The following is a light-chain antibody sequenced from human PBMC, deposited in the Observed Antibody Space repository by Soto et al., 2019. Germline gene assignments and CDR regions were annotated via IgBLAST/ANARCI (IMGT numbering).Light chain of an antibody. CDR1: QSVTSS. CDR3: QQRSNWPLT. CDR2: DAS. V-gene: IGKV3-11*01. J-gene: IGKJ4*01. Sequence: EIVLTQSPGTLSLSPGERATLSFSSSQSVTSSLAWYQQRPGQAPRLLIYDASNRATGIPARFSGSGSGTDFTLTISSLEPEDFGVYYCQQRSNWPLTFGGGTKVDIK.